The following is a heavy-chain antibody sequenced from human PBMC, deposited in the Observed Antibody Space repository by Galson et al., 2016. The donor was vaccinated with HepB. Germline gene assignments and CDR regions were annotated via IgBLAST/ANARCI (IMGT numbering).Heavy chain of an antibody. CDR2: VSANGVNT. J-gene: IGHJ4*02. CDR1: GFTFSSYA. D-gene: IGHD4-23*01. Sequence: SLRLSCAASGFTFSSYALHWVRQAPGKGLEYVSAVSANGVNTYQADSVKGRFTITRDNSKRTMDLQMSSLRPEDTAFYYCVKGSPLWGGNRAFDNWGQGTLVTVSS. V-gene: IGHV3-64D*09. CDR3: VKGSPLWGGNRAFDN.